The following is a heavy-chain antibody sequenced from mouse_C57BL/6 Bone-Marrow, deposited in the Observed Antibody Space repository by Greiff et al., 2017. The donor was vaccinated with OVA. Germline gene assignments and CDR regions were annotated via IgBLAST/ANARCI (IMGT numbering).Heavy chain of an antibody. D-gene: IGHD1-1*01. CDR2: IYPYNGVS. CDR1: GYSFTGYY. V-gene: IGHV1-31*01. Sequence: VQLKHSGPELVKPGASVKISCKASGYSFTGYYMHWVKQSHGNILDWIGYIYPYNGVSSYNQKFKGKATLTVDKSSSTAYMELRSLTSEDSAVYYCARRPYYYGSSYDYWGQGTTLTVSS. CDR3: ARRPYYYGSSYDY. J-gene: IGHJ2*01.